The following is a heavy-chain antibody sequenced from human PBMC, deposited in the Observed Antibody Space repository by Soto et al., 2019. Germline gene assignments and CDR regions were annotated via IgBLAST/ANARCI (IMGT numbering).Heavy chain of an antibody. CDR2: ISWNSGSI. CDR3: AKDIQWLVRGGLFDY. J-gene: IGHJ4*02. Sequence: EVQLVESGGGLVQPGRSLRLSCAASGFTFDDYAMHWVRQAPGKGLEWVSGISWNSGSIGYADSVKGRFTISRDNAKNSLYLQMNSLRAEDTALYYCAKDIQWLVRGGLFDYWGQGTLVTVSS. CDR1: GFTFDDYA. D-gene: IGHD6-19*01. V-gene: IGHV3-9*01.